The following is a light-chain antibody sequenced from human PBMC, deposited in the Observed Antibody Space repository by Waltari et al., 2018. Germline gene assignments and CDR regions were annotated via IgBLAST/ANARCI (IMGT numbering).Light chain of an antibody. V-gene: IGKV3-15*01. Sequence: CRASEMVASNLAWYQQRPGQAPRLLIFQAATRATGIPARFSGSGSGTEFTLTISSLQSEEFAVYYCQQYNNWPPATFGQGTKVEIK. CDR3: QQYNNWPPAT. J-gene: IGKJ1*01. CDR2: QAA. CDR1: EMVASN.